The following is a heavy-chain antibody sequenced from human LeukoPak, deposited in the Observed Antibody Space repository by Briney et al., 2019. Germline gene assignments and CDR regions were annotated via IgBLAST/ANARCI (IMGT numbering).Heavy chain of an antibody. CDR3: ARRNDILTGYSPYYGMDV. V-gene: IGHV3-21*01. J-gene: IGHJ6*02. CDR1: GFTFSSYS. D-gene: IGHD3-9*01. CDR2: ISSSSSYI. Sequence: GSLRLSCAASGFTFSSYSMNWVRQAPGKGLEWVSSISSSSSYIYYADSVKGRFTISRDNAKNSLYLQMNSLRAEDTAVYYCARRNDILTGYSPYYGMDVWGQGTTVTVSS.